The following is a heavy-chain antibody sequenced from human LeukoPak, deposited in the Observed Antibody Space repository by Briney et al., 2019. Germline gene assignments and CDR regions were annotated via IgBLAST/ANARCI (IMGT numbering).Heavy chain of an antibody. Sequence: ASVKVSCKASGYTFTGYYMHWVRQAPGQGLEWMGWINPNSGGTNYAQKFQGRVTMTRDTSISTAYMELSRLRSDDTAVYYCARSIAVAGGIPDYWGQGTLVTVSS. V-gene: IGHV1-2*02. J-gene: IGHJ4*02. CDR1: GYTFTGYY. CDR2: INPNSGGT. D-gene: IGHD6-19*01. CDR3: ARSIAVAGGIPDY.